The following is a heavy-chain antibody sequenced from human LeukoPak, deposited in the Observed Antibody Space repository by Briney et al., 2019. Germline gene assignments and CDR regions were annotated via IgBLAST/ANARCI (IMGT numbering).Heavy chain of an antibody. Sequence: GGSLRLSCAASGFTFSSNSMNWVRQAPGKGLEWVTIIYRDGSTYHADSAKGRFTLSKDSSKNTLYLQMNSLRDEDTAIYCCAKDSYVSGRPLHAFDVWGQGTMVTVSS. D-gene: IGHD3-10*01. CDR2: IYRDGST. J-gene: IGHJ3*01. CDR1: GFTFSSNS. V-gene: IGHV3-53*01. CDR3: AKDSYVSGRPLHAFDV.